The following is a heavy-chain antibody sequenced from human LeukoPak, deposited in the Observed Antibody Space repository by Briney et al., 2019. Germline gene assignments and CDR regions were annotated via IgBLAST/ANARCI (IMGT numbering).Heavy chain of an antibody. D-gene: IGHD5-18*01. V-gene: IGHV3-53*01. Sequence: GGSLRLSCAASGFTVSSNYMSWVRQAPGKGLDWVSVIYSGGSTYYADSVKGRFTISRDNSKNTLYLQMNSLRAEDTAVYCCARALPGYSYEDWGQGTLVTVSA. CDR3: ARALPGYSYED. CDR1: GFTVSSNY. J-gene: IGHJ4*02. CDR2: IYSGGST.